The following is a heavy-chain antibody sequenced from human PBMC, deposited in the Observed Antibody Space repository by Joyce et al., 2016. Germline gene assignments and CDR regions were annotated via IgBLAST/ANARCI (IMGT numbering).Heavy chain of an antibody. CDR1: GLTFSTHG. J-gene: IGHJ4*02. Sequence: QVQLVESGGGVVQPGRSLRLSCVASGLTFSTHGFHWVRKAPGKGREWVAIISYDGRNKYYADSVRGRFTISRDNSKNTLYLQMNTLRAEDTAVYYCSTNYYGSGTYGELDYWGQGTLVTVSS. V-gene: IGHV3-30*04. D-gene: IGHD3-10*01. CDR3: STNYYGSGTYGELDY. CDR2: ISYDGRNK.